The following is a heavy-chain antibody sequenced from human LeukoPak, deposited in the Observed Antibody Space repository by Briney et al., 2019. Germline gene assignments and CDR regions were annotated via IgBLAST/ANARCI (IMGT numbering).Heavy chain of an antibody. J-gene: IGHJ4*02. CDR3: ARAPEWEPDNFDY. D-gene: IGHD1-26*01. CDR1: GGSISSYY. Sequence: SETLSLTCTVSGGSISSYYWSWIRQPPGKGLEWTGYIYYSGSTNYNPSLKSRVTISVDTSKNQFSLKLSSVTAADTAVYYCARAPEWEPDNFDYWGQGTLVTVSS. V-gene: IGHV4-59*01. CDR2: IYYSGST.